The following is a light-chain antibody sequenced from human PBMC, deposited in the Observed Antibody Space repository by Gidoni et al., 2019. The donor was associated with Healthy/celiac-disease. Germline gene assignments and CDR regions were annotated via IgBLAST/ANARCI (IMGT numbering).Light chain of an antibody. V-gene: IGLV2-14*01. J-gene: IGLJ3*02. Sequence: QSALTQPASVSGSPGHSITISCTGTSRDVGGYNYVSWYQQHPGNAPKLMIYDVSNRPSGVSNRFSGSKSGNTASLTISGLQAEDEADYYCSSYTSSSTWVFGGGTKLTVL. CDR3: SSYTSSSTWV. CDR2: DVS. CDR1: SRDVGGYNY.